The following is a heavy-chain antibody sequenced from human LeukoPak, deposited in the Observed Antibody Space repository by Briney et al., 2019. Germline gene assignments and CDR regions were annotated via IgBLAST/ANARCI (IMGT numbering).Heavy chain of an antibody. CDR3: ARTPDITMVRGVGLFDP. Sequence: PSETLSLTCTVSGVSISGSNYYWGWIRQPPGKGLEWIASICYSGYTSYNPSLKSRVTMSVDTSKNQFSLKLSSVAAADTAVYFCARTPDITMVRGVGLFDPWGQGTLVSVSS. D-gene: IGHD3-10*01. V-gene: IGHV4-39*01. CDR2: ICYSGYT. J-gene: IGHJ5*02. CDR1: GVSISGSNYY.